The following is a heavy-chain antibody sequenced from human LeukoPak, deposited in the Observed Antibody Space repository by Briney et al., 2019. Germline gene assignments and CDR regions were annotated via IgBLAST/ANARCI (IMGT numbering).Heavy chain of an antibody. CDR3: AKEEFTY. V-gene: IGHV3-30*18. J-gene: IGHJ4*02. D-gene: IGHD3-10*01. CDR1: GFTFSSYG. CDR2: ISYDGSNK. Sequence: PGGSLRLSCVASGFTFSSYGMHWVRQAPGKGLEWVAVISYDGSNKYYADSVKGRFTISRDNSKNTLYLQMNSLRAEDTAVYYCAKEEFTYWGREPWSPSPQ.